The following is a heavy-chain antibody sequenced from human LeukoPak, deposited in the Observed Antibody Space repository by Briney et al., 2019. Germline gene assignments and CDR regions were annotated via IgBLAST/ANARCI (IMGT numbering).Heavy chain of an antibody. CDR1: GFTVSSNY. V-gene: IGHV3-53*01. J-gene: IGHJ4*02. CDR3: AIYCSSTSCQGGPFDY. Sequence: PGGSLRLSCAASGFTVSSNYMSWVRQAPGKGLEWGSVIYSGGSTYYADSVKGRFTISRDNSKNTLYLQMNSLRAEDTAVYYCAIYCSSTSCQGGPFDYWGQGTLVTVSS. D-gene: IGHD2-2*01. CDR2: IYSGGST.